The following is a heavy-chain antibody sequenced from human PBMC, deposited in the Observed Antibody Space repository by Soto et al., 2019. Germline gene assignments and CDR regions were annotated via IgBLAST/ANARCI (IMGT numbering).Heavy chain of an antibody. CDR2: IYSGGST. CDR3: ARAITTYYDFWSGYGHFDY. Sequence: GGSLRLSCAASGFTVSSNYMSWVRQAPGKGLEWVSVIYSGGSTYYADSVKGRFTISRDNSKNTLYLQMNSLRAEDTAVYYCARAITTYYDFWSGYGHFDYWGQGTLVTVSS. CDR1: GFTVSSNY. D-gene: IGHD3-3*01. J-gene: IGHJ4*02. V-gene: IGHV3-53*01.